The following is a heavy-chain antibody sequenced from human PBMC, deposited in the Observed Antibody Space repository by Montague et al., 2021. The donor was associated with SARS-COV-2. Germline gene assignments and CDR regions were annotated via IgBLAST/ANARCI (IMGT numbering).Heavy chain of an antibody. CDR2: IYKSGTT. CDR1: GGSISYGGYF. Sequence: TLSLTCTVSGGSISYGGYFWNWIRQHPGKGLEWIGYIYKSGTTXYXASLKSRVSLSVDTSKNQFSLNLGSATAADTALYYCARDLVGIDVWGQGTTVIVSS. D-gene: IGHD7-27*01. V-gene: IGHV4-31*03. J-gene: IGHJ6*02. CDR3: ARDLVGIDV.